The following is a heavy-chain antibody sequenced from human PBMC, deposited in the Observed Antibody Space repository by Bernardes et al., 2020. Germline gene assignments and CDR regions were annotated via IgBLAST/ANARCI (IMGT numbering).Heavy chain of an antibody. CDR2: INHSGST. D-gene: IGHD2-2*01. CDR3: ARHDCGSASCSSFDC. V-gene: IGHV4-34*01. J-gene: IGHJ4*02. CDR1: GGSFSDYY. Sequence: SETLSLTCAAYGGSFSDYYWTWIRQPPGEGLEWIGDINHSGSTNYNPSLKSRVTISVDTSNRHFSLRLSSVTAADTAVYFCARHDCGSASCSSFDCWGQGTLVTVSS.